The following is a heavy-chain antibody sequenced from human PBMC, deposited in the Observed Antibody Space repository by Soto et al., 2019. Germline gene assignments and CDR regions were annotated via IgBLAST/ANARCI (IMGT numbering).Heavy chain of an antibody. V-gene: IGHV6-1*01. D-gene: IGHD2-2*01. Sequence: PSQTLSLTCAISGDSVSSNSAAWNWIRQSPSRGLEWLGRTYYRSKWYNDYAVSVKSRITINPDTSKNQFSLQLNSVTPEDTAVYYFATGYCSSTSCFMGGHNYYGMDVWGQGTTVTVSS. J-gene: IGHJ6*02. CDR2: TYYRSKWYN. CDR3: ATGYCSSTSCFMGGHNYYGMDV. CDR1: GDSVSSNSAA.